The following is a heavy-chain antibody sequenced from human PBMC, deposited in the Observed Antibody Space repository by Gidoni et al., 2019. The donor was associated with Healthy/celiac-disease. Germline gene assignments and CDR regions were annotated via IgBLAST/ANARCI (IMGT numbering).Heavy chain of an antibody. CDR2: INHSGST. CDR3: ARGGGAAAVYYYYGMDV. V-gene: IGHV4-34*01. J-gene: IGHJ6*02. CDR1: GGSFSGYY. Sequence: QVQLQQWGAGLLKPSETLSLPCAVYGGSFSGYYWSWIRQPPGKGLEWIGEINHSGSTNYNPSLKSRVTISVDTSKNQFSLKLNSVTAADTAVYYCARGGGAAAVYYYYGMDVWGQGTTVTVSS. D-gene: IGHD6-13*01.